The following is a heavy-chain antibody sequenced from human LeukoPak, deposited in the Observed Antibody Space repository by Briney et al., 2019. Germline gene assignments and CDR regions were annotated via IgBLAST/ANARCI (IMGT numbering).Heavy chain of an antibody. CDR3: ARAPWELLDYYYGMDV. CDR2: IYYSGRP. D-gene: IGHD1-26*01. Sequence: SDTLSLICSFSVGSISDYFWRCVRQPPAKGLECIGYIYYSGRPNYYPSLKSRVTISIDTSKNQFSLKLSSVTAADTAVYYCARAPWELLDYYYGMDVWGQGTTVTVSS. CDR1: VGSISDYF. J-gene: IGHJ6*02. V-gene: IGHV4-59*07.